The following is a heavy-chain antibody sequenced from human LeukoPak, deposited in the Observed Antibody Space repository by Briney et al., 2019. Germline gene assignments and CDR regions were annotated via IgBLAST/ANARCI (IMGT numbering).Heavy chain of an antibody. CDR3: AKDRRSYLMVRGDDYYYYMDV. J-gene: IGHJ6*03. V-gene: IGHV3-43*01. D-gene: IGHD3-10*01. Sequence: GGSLRLSCAASGFTFDDYTMHWVRQAPGKGLEWVSLLSGGGGRTYYADSVKGRFTISRDNSKNSLYLQMNSLRTEDTALYYCAKDRRSYLMVRGDDYYYYMDVWGKGTTVTVSS. CDR2: LSGGGGRT. CDR1: GFTFDDYT.